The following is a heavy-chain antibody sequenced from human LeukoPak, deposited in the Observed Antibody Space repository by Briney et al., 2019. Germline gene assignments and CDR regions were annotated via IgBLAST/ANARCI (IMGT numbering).Heavy chain of an antibody. CDR2: IAPSVDTT. J-gene: IGHJ4*02. CDR1: GFTFTNYL. D-gene: IGHD2-8*02. CDR3: VREESGGYFDY. Sequence: ASVKVSCKSSGFTFTNYLLHWVRPAPGQGLEWVGRIAPSVDTTNYAQKFRDRVTMTRDTSTSTVYMELRSLRSEDTAVYSCVREESGGYFDYWGQGTLVSVSS. V-gene: IGHV1-46*01.